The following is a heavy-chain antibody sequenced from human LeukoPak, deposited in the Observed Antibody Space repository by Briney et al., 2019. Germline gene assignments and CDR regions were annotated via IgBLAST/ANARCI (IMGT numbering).Heavy chain of an antibody. CDR3: ARDKDPGSYLIPDY. CDR1: GGTFSSYA. Sequence: SVKVSCKASGGTFSSYAISWVRQAPGQGLEWMGRIIPIFGIANYAQKFQGRVTITADKSTSTAYMELSSLRSEDTAVYYCARDKDPGSYLIPDYWGQGTLVTVSS. CDR2: IIPIFGIA. J-gene: IGHJ4*02. V-gene: IGHV1-69*04. D-gene: IGHD3-10*01.